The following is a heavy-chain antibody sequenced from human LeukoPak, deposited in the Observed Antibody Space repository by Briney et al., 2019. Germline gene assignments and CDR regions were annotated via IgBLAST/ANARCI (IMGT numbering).Heavy chain of an antibody. Sequence: GGSLRLSCAASGFTFSDHYMHWVRQAPGKGLEWVAVISYDGSNKYYADSVKGRFTISRDNSKNTLYLQMNSLRAEDTAVYYCARDILYYYDSSGYQDIWGQGTMVTVSS. D-gene: IGHD3-22*01. CDR3: ARDILYYYDSSGYQDI. V-gene: IGHV3-30-3*01. J-gene: IGHJ3*02. CDR1: GFTFSDHY. CDR2: ISYDGSNK.